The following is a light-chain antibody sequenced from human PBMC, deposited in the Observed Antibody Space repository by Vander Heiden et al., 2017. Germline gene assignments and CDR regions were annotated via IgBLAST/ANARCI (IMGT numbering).Light chain of an antibody. CDR3: QQDYSTPWT. CDR2: WAS. Sequence: DIVITQSPDSLGVSLGERATINCKSSQSVLYSSNNKNYLAWYQQKPGQPPKLLIYWASTRESGVPDRFSGSGSGKDFTLTISSLQAEDVAVYYCQQDYSTPWTFGQGTKVEIK. CDR1: QSVLYSSNNKNY. J-gene: IGKJ1*01. V-gene: IGKV4-1*01.